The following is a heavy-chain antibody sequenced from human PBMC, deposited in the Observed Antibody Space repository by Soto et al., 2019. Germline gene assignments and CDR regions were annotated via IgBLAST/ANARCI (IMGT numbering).Heavy chain of an antibody. D-gene: IGHD6-13*01. CDR3: ARSPGGGYSSSPPPLDY. CDR1: GFTFSSYD. V-gene: IGHV3-13*01. J-gene: IGHJ4*02. Sequence: PGGSLRLSCAASGFTFSSYDMHWVRQATGKGLEWVSAIGTAGDTYYPGSVKGRFTISRENAKNSLYLQMNSLRAEDTAVYYCARSPGGGYSSSPPPLDYWGQGTLVTVSS. CDR2: IGTAGDT.